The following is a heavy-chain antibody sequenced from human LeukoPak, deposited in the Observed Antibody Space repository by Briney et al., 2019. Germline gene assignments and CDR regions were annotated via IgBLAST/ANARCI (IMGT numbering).Heavy chain of an antibody. CDR2: ISYDGSNK. CDR3: ARGTVVGATSFFDY. V-gene: IGHV3-30-3*01. J-gene: IGHJ4*02. CDR1: GFTFSSYA. D-gene: IGHD1-26*01. Sequence: GGSLRLSCAASGFTFSSYAMHWVRQAPGKGLEWVAVISYDGSNKYYADSVKGRFTISRDNSKNTLYLQMNSLRAEDTAVYYCARGTVVGATSFFDYWGQGTLVTASS.